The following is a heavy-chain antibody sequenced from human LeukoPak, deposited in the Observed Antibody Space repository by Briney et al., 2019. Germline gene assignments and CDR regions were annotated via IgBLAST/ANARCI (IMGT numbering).Heavy chain of an antibody. Sequence: SETLSLTCTVSGGSISSYYWSWIRQPPGKGLEWIGYIYYSGSTNYNPSLKSRVTISVDTSKNQFSLKLSSVTAADTAVYYCARDRRYSSSYTILDYWGQGTLVTVSS. CDR3: ARDRRYSSSYTILDY. V-gene: IGHV4-59*01. J-gene: IGHJ4*02. CDR2: IYYSGST. D-gene: IGHD6-13*01. CDR1: GGSISSYY.